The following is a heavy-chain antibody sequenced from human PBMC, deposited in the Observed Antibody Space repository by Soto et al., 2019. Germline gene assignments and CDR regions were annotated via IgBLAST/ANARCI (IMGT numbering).Heavy chain of an antibody. CDR1: GGSMSSSNYY. D-gene: IGHD3-22*01. Sequence: PSETLSLTCTVSGGSMSSSNYYWVWIRQPPGKGLKWIGSINYSGNTYYDSSLKSRVTISVDSSKNQFSLNLTSVSAADTAVYYCARLGGYYQSLDSWGQGTLVTVSS. CDR2: INYSGNT. V-gene: IGHV4-39*01. CDR3: ARLGGYYQSLDS. J-gene: IGHJ5*01.